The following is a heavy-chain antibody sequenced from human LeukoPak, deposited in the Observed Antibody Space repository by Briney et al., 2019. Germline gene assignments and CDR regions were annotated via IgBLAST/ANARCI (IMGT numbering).Heavy chain of an antibody. CDR2: LYSGGST. V-gene: IGHV3-53*01. CDR1: GFTVSANQ. J-gene: IGHJ4*02. D-gene: IGHD5-12*01. Sequence: GGSLRLSCAASGFTVSANQMSWVRQAPGKGLEWVSLLYSGGSTYYAESVKGRFAISRDNSKSTLYLQMNSVRAEDTAVYYCAREGRDSGYDRWGQGTLVTVSS. CDR3: AREGRDSGYDR.